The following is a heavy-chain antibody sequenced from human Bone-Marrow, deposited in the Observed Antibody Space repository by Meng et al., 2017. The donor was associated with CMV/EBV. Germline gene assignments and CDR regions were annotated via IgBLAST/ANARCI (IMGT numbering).Heavy chain of an antibody. CDR1: GGPVHSDSFY. CDR3: ARGSPGVYYSDSNGYYYFDY. V-gene: IGHV4-61*01. Sequence: SETLSLTCTVSGGPVHSDSFYWSWIRQPPGKGLEWIGHVFDTWSTNYNSSLKSRVTISIDTSKNQFSLKLSSVTAAGTAVYFCARGSPGVYYSDSNGYYYFDYWGQGALVTVSS. D-gene: IGHD3-22*01. CDR2: VFDTWST. J-gene: IGHJ4*02.